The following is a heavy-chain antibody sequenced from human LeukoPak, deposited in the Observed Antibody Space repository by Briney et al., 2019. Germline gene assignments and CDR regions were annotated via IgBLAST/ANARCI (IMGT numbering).Heavy chain of an antibody. CDR1: GGSISSHY. Sequence: SETLSLTCTVSGGSISSHYWSWIRQPPGKGLEWIAYLFDSVNTKDNPSLQSRLTLSADTSKNQFSLRLSSVTAADTAVYYCATIKRGSIFGYFDFWGQGIKITVSS. J-gene: IGHJ4*02. CDR3: ATIKRGSIFGYFDF. CDR2: LFDSVNT. D-gene: IGHD5-18*01. V-gene: IGHV4-59*11.